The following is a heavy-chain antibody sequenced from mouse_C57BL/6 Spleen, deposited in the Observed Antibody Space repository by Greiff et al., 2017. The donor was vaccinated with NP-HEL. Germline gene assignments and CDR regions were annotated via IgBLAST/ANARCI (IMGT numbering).Heavy chain of an antibody. J-gene: IGHJ1*03. V-gene: IGHV5-17*01. D-gene: IGHD1-1*01. CDR1: GFTFSDYG. CDR3: ARESSFLYWYFDV. Sequence: EVMLVESGGGLVKPGGSLKLSCAASGFTFSDYGMHWVRQAPEKGLEWVAYISSGSSTIYYADTVKGRFTISRDNAKNTLFLQMTSLRSEDTAMYYCARESSFLYWYFDVWGTGTTVTVSS. CDR2: ISSGSSTI.